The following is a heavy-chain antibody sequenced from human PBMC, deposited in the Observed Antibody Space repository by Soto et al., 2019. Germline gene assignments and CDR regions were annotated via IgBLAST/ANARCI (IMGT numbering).Heavy chain of an antibody. Sequence: QLQLQESGSGLVKPSQTLSLTCAVSGDSISNGGYSWNWIRQPPGKGVEWIGYIYHSGGTDYNPSLKSRVTITVDSSNNQFSLKLSSVTAADTAVYYCARDSRSGYYLEFWGQGTLVTVSS. J-gene: IGHJ4*02. V-gene: IGHV4-30-2*01. D-gene: IGHD3-22*01. CDR2: IYHSGGT. CDR3: ARDSRSGYYLEF. CDR1: GDSISNGGYS.